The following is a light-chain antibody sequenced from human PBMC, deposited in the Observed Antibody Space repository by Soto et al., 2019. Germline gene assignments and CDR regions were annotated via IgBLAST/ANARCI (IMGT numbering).Light chain of an antibody. Sequence: QSVLTQPPSASGTPGQRVTISCSGSSSNIGSNTVNWYQQLPGTAPKLLIYSNNQRPSGVPDRFSGSKSGTSASLAISGLQSEDEADYYCAAWDDSLNGVVFGGGTKVPVL. J-gene: IGLJ2*01. CDR3: AAWDDSLNGVV. CDR1: SSNIGSNT. CDR2: SNN. V-gene: IGLV1-44*01.